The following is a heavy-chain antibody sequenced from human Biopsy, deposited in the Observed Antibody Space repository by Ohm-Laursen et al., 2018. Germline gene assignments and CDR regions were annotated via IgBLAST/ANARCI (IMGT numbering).Heavy chain of an antibody. V-gene: IGHV4-59*08. CDR3: ARRGSGGRSFDH. CDR2: ISDSGST. Sequence: SDTLSLTCAVSGGSISSFYWTWIRQPPGKGPEWIGDISDSGSTNYKPSLKSRVFISVDTSKNQFSLNLSSVTAADTAVYYCARRGSGGRSFDHWGQGTLVTVSS. D-gene: IGHD2-15*01. CDR1: GGSISSFY. J-gene: IGHJ4*02.